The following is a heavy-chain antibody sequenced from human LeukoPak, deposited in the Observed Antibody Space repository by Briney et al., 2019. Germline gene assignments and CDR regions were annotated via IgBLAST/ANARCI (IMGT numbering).Heavy chain of an antibody. CDR1: GGSISSSSDY. V-gene: IGHV4-39*07. CDR2: IHYSAST. D-gene: IGHD3-3*01. J-gene: IGHJ4*02. Sequence: SETLSLTCTVSGGSISSSSDYWGWIRQPPGKGLEWIGNIHYSASTYYNPSLRSRVTISVDTSKNQFSLRLSSVTAADTAVYYCARPSRKFWSGYQKYYFDYWGQGTLVTVSS. CDR3: ARPSRKFWSGYQKYYFDY.